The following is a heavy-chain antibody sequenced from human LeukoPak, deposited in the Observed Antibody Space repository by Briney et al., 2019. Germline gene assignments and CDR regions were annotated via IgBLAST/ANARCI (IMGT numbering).Heavy chain of an antibody. D-gene: IGHD3-22*01. CDR2: IIPIFGTA. CDR3: ARYYYDSSAPGDFQH. J-gene: IGHJ1*01. V-gene: IGHV1-69*06. CDR1: GGTFSSYA. Sequence: GASVKVSCKASGGTFSSYAISWVRQAPGQGLEWMGGIIPIFGTANYAQKFQGRVTITADKSTSTAYMELSSLRSEDTAVYYCARYYYDSSAPGDFQHWGQGTLVTVSS.